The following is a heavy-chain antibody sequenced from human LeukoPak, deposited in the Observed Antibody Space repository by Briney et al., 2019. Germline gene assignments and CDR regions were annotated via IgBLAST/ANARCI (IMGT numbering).Heavy chain of an antibody. CDR2: IYYSGSI. J-gene: IGHJ4*02. Sequence: KTSETLSLTCTVSGGSISSYCWSWIQQPPGKGLEWIGYIYYSGSINYNPSLKSRVTISVDTTKNQFSLKLSSVTAADTAVYYCARERGAVAFDYWGQGTLVTVSS. D-gene: IGHD6-19*01. CDR3: ARERGAVAFDY. CDR1: GGSISSYC. V-gene: IGHV4-59*01.